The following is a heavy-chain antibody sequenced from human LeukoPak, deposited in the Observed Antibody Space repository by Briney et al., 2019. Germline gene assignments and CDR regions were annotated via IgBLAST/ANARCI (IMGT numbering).Heavy chain of an antibody. CDR3: ARGYDFWSGSVYYFDY. Sequence: SETLSLTCTVSGGSISSGDYYWSWIRQPPGKGLEWIGYIYYSGSTYYNPSLKSRVTISVDTSKNQFSLKLSSVTAADTAVYYCARGYDFWSGSVYYFDYWGQGALVTVSS. V-gene: IGHV4-30-4*02. J-gene: IGHJ4*02. D-gene: IGHD3-3*01. CDR1: GGSISSGDYY. CDR2: IYYSGST.